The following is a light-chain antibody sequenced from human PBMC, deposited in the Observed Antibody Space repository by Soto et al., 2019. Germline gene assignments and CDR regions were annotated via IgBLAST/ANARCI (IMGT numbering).Light chain of an antibody. CDR3: QQYNNWPRT. V-gene: IGKV3-15*01. CDR2: SAS. J-gene: IGKJ1*01. Sequence: ERVMTQSPATLSVSPGERATLSCRASQSVSSNLVWYQQKLGQAPRLLIYSASTRATGIPARFSGSGFGTEFTLTISSLQSEDFALYYCQQYNNWPRTFGQGTKVEIK. CDR1: QSVSSN.